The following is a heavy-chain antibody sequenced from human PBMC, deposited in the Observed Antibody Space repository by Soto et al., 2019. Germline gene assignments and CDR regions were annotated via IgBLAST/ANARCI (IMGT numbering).Heavy chain of an antibody. CDR3: ARDKGRSPLDY. V-gene: IGHV3-48*01. D-gene: IGHD2-15*01. CDR1: GFTFSSYS. Sequence: EVQLVESGGGLAQPGGSLRLSCAASGFTFSSYSMNWVRQAPGKGLEWVSYISSSSSTIYYADSVKGRFTISRDNAKNSLYLQMNSLRAEDTAVYYCARDKGRSPLDYWGQGTLVTVSS. CDR2: ISSSSSTI. J-gene: IGHJ4*02.